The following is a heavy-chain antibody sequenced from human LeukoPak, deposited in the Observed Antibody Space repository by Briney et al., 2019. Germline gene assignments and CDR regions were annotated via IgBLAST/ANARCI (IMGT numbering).Heavy chain of an antibody. D-gene: IGHD2-15*01. J-gene: IGHJ6*02. V-gene: IGHV3-74*01. CDR3: ARDFNPGYCSGGGCVYGMDV. CDR1: GFSFSGYW. CDR2: IDNDGHGI. Sequence: PGGSLRLSCAASGFSFSGYWMHWVRQGPEKGLELVSRIDNDGHGIIYADSVKGRFTTSRDNAKNTLYLQMNSLRVEDTAVYYCARDFNPGYCSGGGCVYGMDVWGQGTTVTVSS.